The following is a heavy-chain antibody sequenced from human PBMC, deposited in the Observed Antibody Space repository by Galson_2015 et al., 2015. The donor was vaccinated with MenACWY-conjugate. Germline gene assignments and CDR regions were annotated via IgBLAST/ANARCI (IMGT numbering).Heavy chain of an antibody. D-gene: IGHD6-19*01. J-gene: IGHJ3*02. V-gene: IGHV3-20*01. CDR3: ARGVEQWQVRPSTHFDI. CDR1: GFTFDDHG. CDR2: INWNGDRT. Sequence: SLRLSCAGSGFTFDDHGMYWVRQAPGKGLEWVSSINWNGDRTGYADSVKGRFTIPRDNAENSLYLQMNNLRAEDTAFYHCARGVEQWQVRPSTHFDIWGQGTLLTVSS.